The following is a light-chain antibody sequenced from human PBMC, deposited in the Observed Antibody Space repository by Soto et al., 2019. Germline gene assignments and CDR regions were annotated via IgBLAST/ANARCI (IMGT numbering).Light chain of an antibody. CDR3: AVWDDSLNGWV. CDR2: SDN. CDR1: SSNIGRNI. V-gene: IGLV1-44*01. J-gene: IGLJ3*02. Sequence: QSVLTQPPSASGTPGQRVTISCSGSSSNIGRNIVNWYQHLPGTAPKLLIYSDNQRPSGVPDRFSGSKSGTSASLAISGLQSEDEADYYCAVWDDSLNGWVFGGGTQLTVL.